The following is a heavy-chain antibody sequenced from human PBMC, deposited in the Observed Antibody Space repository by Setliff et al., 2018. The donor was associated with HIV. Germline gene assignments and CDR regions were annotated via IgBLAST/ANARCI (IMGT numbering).Heavy chain of an antibody. J-gene: IGHJ4*02. D-gene: IGHD3-10*01. CDR2: ISPSGDRT. Sequence: GASVKVSCKASGYAFTSQFMHWVRQAPGQGLEWMGIISPSGDRTTYAQRFRGRVTMTSDTSTGTVYMELSSLRSEDTAVYYCATLDYYGSQTYNLALHYWGQGTLVTVSP. CDR1: GYAFTSQF. CDR3: ATLDYYGSQTYNLALHY. V-gene: IGHV1-46*01.